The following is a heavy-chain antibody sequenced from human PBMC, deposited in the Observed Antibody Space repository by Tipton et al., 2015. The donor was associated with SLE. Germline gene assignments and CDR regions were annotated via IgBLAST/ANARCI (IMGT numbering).Heavy chain of an antibody. CDR2: IYYSGST. J-gene: IGHJ6*03. Sequence: TLSLTCAVYGGSFSDYYWSWIRQPPGKGLEWIGYIYYSGSTNYNPSLKSRVTISVDTSKNQFSLKLSSVTAADTAAYYCATGRTVYYYYMDVWGKGTTVTVSS. D-gene: IGHD1-1*01. CDR1: GGSFSDYY. CDR3: ATGRTVYYYYMDV. V-gene: IGHV4-59*01.